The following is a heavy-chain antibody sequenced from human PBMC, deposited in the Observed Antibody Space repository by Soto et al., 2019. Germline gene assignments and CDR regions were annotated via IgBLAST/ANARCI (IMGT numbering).Heavy chain of an antibody. J-gene: IGHJ4*02. Sequence: EVQFLETGGGLVQPAGSLRLSCAASGFTFSIYTMSWFRQAPGKGLEWVSSIYGNGRSTFYSASVKGRFTISRDNSGNTVYLQMSSLRVEDTAIYYCAKDFTPDSRWDIDYWGQGSLVTVSS. CDR2: IYGNGRST. CDR3: AKDFTPDSRWDIDY. CDR1: GFTFSIYT. V-gene: IGHV3-23*01. D-gene: IGHD1-26*01.